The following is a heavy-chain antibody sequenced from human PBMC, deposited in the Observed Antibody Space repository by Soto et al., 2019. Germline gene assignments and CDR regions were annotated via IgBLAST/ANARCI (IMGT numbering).Heavy chain of an antibody. J-gene: IGHJ5*02. CDR1: GGSISSYY. CDR2: IYTSGST. V-gene: IGHV4-4*07. Sequence: SETLSLTCTVSGGSISSYYWSWIRQPAGKGLEWIGRIYTSGSTNYNPSLKSRVTMSVDTSKNQFSLKLSSVTAADTAVYYCARVGEAGMSYGWFDPWGQGTLVTVSS. D-gene: IGHD3-16*01. CDR3: ARVGEAGMSYGWFDP.